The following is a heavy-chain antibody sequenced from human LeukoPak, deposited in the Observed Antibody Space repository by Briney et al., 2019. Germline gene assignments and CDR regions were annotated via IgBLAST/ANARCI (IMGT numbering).Heavy chain of an antibody. CDR3: AKDWAHPRIVVVPGPDY. V-gene: IGHV3-30*18. D-gene: IGHD2-2*01. Sequence: PPGGSLRLSCAAPGFTFSSYGMHWVRQAPGKGLEWVAVISYDGSNKYYADSVKGRFTISRDNSKNTLYLQMNSLRAEDTAVYYCAKDWAHPRIVVVPGPDYWGQGTLVTVSS. J-gene: IGHJ4*02. CDR2: ISYDGSNK. CDR1: GFTFSSYG.